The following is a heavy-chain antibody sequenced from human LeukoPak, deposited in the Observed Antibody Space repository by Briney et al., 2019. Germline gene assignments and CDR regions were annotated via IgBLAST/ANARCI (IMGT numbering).Heavy chain of an antibody. D-gene: IGHD6-19*01. CDR2: IYTSGST. V-gene: IGHV4-61*02. Sequence: PSETLSLTCTVSGNSISSGDNYWSWIRQPAGKGLEWIGRIYTSGSTNYNPSLKSRVTISVDTSKNQFSLNLNSVTAADTAVYYCSSGWLDWFDPWGQGTLVTVSS. CDR3: SSGWLDWFDP. CDR1: GNSISSGDNY. J-gene: IGHJ5*02.